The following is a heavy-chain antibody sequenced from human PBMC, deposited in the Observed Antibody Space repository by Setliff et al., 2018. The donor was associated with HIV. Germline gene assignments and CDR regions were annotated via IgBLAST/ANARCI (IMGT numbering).Heavy chain of an antibody. V-gene: IGHV1-69*10. CDR2: IIPMLGIT. Sequence: VASVKVSCKASGGSLRSYVINWARQAPGQGLEWMGGIIPMLGITNYAQNFQGRLAITADKSTTVSYMELSSLRSEDTAFYFCATSTIAAASASRADLDPWGQGTLVTVSS. CDR3: ATSTIAAASASRADLDP. D-gene: IGHD6-25*01. CDR1: GGSLRSYV. J-gene: IGHJ5*02.